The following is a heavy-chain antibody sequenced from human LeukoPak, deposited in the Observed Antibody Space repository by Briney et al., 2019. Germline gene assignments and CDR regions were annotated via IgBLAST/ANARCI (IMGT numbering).Heavy chain of an antibody. CDR3: ARRLTYHDILTGYYGGRFDP. J-gene: IGHJ5*02. CDR1: GGSISSSSYY. V-gene: IGHV4-39*01. Sequence: PSETLPLTCTVSGGSISSSSYYWGWVRQPPGTGLEWIGSIYYSGSTYYNPSLKSRVTISADTSKNQFSLKLSSVTAADTAVYYCARRLTYHDILTGYYGGRFDPWGQGTLVTVSS. CDR2: IYYSGST. D-gene: IGHD3-9*01.